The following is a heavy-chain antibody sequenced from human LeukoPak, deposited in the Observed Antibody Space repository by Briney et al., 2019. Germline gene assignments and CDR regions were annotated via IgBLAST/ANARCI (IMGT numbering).Heavy chain of an antibody. CDR3: ARVDYYDSSGCLDS. J-gene: IGHJ5*02. CDR2: INSDGSST. D-gene: IGHD3-22*01. V-gene: IGHV3-74*01. Sequence: PGGSLRLSCAASGFTFSSYWMHWVRQAPGKGPVWVSRINSDGSSTSYADSVKGRFTISRDNAKNTLYLQMNSLRAEDTAVYYCARVDYYDSSGCLDSWGQGTLVTVSS. CDR1: GFTFSSYW.